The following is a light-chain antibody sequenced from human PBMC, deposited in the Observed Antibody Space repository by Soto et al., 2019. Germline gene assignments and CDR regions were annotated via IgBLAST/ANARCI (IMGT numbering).Light chain of an antibody. J-gene: IGKJ1*01. CDR3: QQYNNWPRT. Sequence: EIVMTQSPGTLSVSPGERATLSCRASQSVSSNLAWYQQKPGQAPRLLIYGASTRATGIPARFSGSGSGTDFTLTISSLQSEDFSVYYCQQYNNWPRTFGQGTKVEI. V-gene: IGKV3-15*01. CDR2: GAS. CDR1: QSVSSN.